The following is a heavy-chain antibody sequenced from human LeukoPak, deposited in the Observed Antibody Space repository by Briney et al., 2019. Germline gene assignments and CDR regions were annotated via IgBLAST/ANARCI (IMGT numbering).Heavy chain of an antibody. CDR2: ISAYNGNT. V-gene: IGHV1-18*01. CDR3: ARDESGSSNYYYGMDV. Sequence: ASVKVSCKASGYTFTSYGISWVRQAPGQGLEWMGWISAYNGNTNYAQKLQGRVTMTTDTSTSTAYMELRSLRSDDTAVYYRARDESGSSNYYYGMDVWGQGTTVTVSS. J-gene: IGHJ6*02. D-gene: IGHD2-2*01. CDR1: GYTFTSYG.